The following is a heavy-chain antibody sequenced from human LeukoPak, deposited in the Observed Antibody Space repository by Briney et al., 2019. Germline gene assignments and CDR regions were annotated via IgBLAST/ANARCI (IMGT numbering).Heavy chain of an antibody. CDR2: ISSSSSYI. D-gene: IGHD3-10*01. V-gene: IGHV3-21*01. CDR3: ARASTSYGSGSYYYT. CDR1: GFTFSSYS. Sequence: GGSLRLSCATSGFTFSSYSMNWVRQAPGKGLEWVSSISSSSSYIYYADSVKGRFTISRDNAKNSLYLQMNSLRAEDTAVYYCARASTSYGSGSYYYTWGQGTLVTVSS. J-gene: IGHJ5*02.